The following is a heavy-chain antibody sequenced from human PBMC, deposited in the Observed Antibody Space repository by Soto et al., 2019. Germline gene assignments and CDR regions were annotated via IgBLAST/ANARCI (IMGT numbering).Heavy chain of an antibody. CDR1: GFSFSNYG. D-gene: IGHD5-12*01. J-gene: IGHJ4*02. CDR2: IAYDGSDK. Sequence: QVQLVQSGGGVVQPGRSLRLSCAASGFSFSNYGMHWVRQAPGKGLEWVALIAYDGSDKYYADSVKGRFTISRDNSKKMLYLHMNSLRPDDTAVYFCAKVEVAYDYWGQGALVIVSS. CDR3: AKVEVAYDY. V-gene: IGHV3-30*18.